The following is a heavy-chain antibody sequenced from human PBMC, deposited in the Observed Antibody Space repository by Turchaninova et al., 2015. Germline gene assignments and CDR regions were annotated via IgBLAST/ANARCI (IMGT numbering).Heavy chain of an antibody. D-gene: IGHD1-7*01. CDR3: ARLMELIGGSNYYYMDV. V-gene: IGHV4-59*08. CDR1: GGSISSYY. J-gene: IGHJ6*03. Sequence: QVQLQESGPGLVKPSETLSLTCPVSGGSISSYYGSWIRRPPGKGLELIGYIDYSGSTNYNPSLKSRVTISVDTSKNQFSLKLSSVTAADTAVYYCARLMELIGGSNYYYMDVWGKGTTVTVSS. CDR2: IDYSGST.